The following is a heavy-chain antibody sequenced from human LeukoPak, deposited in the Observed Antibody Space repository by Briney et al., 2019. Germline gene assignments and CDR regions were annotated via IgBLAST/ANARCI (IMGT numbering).Heavy chain of an antibody. D-gene: IGHD3-10*01. CDR1: GGSISSYY. J-gene: IGHJ6*03. Sequence: PSETLSLTCTVSGGSISSYYWSWIRQPPGKGLEWIGYIYYSGSTNYNPSLKSRVTISVDTSKNQFSLKLSSVTAADTAVYYCARVGLRLRTYYYGSGSYRSYYYYLDVWGKGTTVTVSS. V-gene: IGHV4-59*01. CDR2: IYYSGST. CDR3: ARVGLRLRTYYYGSGSYRSYYYYLDV.